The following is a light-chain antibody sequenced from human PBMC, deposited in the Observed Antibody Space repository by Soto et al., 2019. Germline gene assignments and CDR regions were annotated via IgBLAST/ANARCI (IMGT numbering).Light chain of an antibody. V-gene: IGKV3-20*01. J-gene: IGKJ2*01. Sequence: EIVLTQSPGTLSLSPGETASLSCRASQSVISDFLAWYQQTRGQPPRLLIYDASKRATGIPARFSGSGSLTVFTLTISRVEPEDSAVYYCQQTFHSPRTFGQGTRLEIK. CDR1: QSVISDF. CDR3: QQTFHSPRT. CDR2: DAS.